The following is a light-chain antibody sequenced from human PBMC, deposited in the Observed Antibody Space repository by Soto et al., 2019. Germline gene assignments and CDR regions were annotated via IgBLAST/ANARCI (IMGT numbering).Light chain of an antibody. CDR2: DVS. CDR3: CSYTRSGTLI. Sequence: QRVRTHAVSGTGAPGGALTIFHVGNSGDIGDYNYVSWYQQHPGKVPKVIIYDVSNRPSGVSYRFSGTKSGNTASLTVSGLQAEDEADYYCCSYTRSGTLIFGTGTKVTVL. V-gene: IGLV2-14*01. J-gene: IGLJ1*01. CDR1: SGDIGDYNY.